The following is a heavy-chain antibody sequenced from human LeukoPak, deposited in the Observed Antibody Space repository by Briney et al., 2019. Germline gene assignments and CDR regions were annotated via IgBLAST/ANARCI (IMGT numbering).Heavy chain of an antibody. V-gene: IGHV1-46*01. CDR1: GYSITDYY. Sequence: ASVKVSCKAYGYSITDYYEHWVRQAPGEGLEWMGIINPSGRSTTNAQKFQGRVTMTRDTSTNTIYMELSSLISDDTAVYYCARDADGGSSWYDYWGQGTLVTVSS. J-gene: IGHJ4*02. D-gene: IGHD6-13*01. CDR3: ARDADGGSSWYDY. CDR2: INPSGRST.